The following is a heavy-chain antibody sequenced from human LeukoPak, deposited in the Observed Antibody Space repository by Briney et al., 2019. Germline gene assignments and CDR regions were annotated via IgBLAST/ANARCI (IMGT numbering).Heavy chain of an antibody. J-gene: IGHJ5*02. CDR1: GGSISSSRDY. Sequence: TSETLSLTCTVSGGSISSSRDYWAWIRQPPGKGLEWIANIYYSGSTYYSPSLKSRVTISVDTSKNQFSLKLKSVTAADTAVYYCARGGYYGSGNDFRFDPWGQGTLVTVSS. CDR3: ARGGYYGSGNDFRFDP. CDR2: IYYSGST. V-gene: IGHV4-39*07. D-gene: IGHD3-10*01.